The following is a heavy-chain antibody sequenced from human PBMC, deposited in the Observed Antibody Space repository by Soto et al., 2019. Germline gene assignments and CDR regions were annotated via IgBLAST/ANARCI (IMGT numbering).Heavy chain of an antibody. D-gene: IGHD5-12*01. J-gene: IGHJ4*02. CDR1: GFTFSSYS. CDR2: ISSSSSYI. V-gene: IGHV3-21*01. Sequence: GGSLRLSCAASGFTFSSYSMNWVRQAPGKGLEWVSSISSSSSYIYYADSVKGRFTISRDNAKNSLYLQMNSLRAEDTAVYYCARGTPRGYSGYEFDYWGQGTLVTVSS. CDR3: ARGTPRGYSGYEFDY.